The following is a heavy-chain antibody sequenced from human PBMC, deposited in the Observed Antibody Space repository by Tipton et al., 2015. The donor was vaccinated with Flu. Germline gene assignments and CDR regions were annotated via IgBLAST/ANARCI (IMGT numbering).Heavy chain of an antibody. J-gene: IGHJ6*02. V-gene: IGHV4-4*07. Sequence: TLSLTCSVSGGSMSSDYWSWFRQPAGKGVEWIGRIEANGNTHYNPSLESRVTMSIDTSKNQSSLNLRAVTAADTAVYYCVRDHSAYYYYYGMDVWGQGATVTVSS. CDR3: VRDHSAYYYYYGMDV. CDR1: GGSMSSDY. D-gene: IGHD1-26*01. CDR2: IEANGNT.